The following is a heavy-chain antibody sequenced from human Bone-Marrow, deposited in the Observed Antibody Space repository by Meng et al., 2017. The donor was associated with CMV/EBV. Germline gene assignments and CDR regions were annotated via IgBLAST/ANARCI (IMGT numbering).Heavy chain of an antibody. CDR2: MNPNSGNT. CDR3: VRDLKGTSVTTRGLYGMDV. J-gene: IGHJ6*02. D-gene: IGHD4-11*01. CDR1: GFTFSNYA. Sequence: GESLKISCAASGFTFSNYAMSWVRQAPGKGLEWMGWMNPNSGNTGYAQKFQGRVTITRNTSISTAYMELSWLTSDDTAVYYCVRDLKGTSVTTRGLYGMDVWGQGTTVTVSS. V-gene: IGHV1-8*03.